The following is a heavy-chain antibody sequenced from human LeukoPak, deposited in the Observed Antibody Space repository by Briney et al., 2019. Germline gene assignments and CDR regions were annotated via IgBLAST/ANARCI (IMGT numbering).Heavy chain of an antibody. V-gene: IGHV1-69*05. CDR1: GGTFSSYA. Sequence: ASVKVSCXASGGTFSSYAISWVRQAPGQGLEWMGGIIPIFGTANYAQKFQGRVTITTDESTSTAYMELSSLRSEDTAVYYCATGYIAYYYMDVWGKGTTVTVSS. J-gene: IGHJ6*03. CDR2: IIPIFGTA. D-gene: IGHD5-24*01. CDR3: ATGYIAYYYMDV.